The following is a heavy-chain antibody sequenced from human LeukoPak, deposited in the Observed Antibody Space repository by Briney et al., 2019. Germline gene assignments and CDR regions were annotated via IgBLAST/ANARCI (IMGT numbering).Heavy chain of an antibody. CDR3: ARLHYYDSSGFYYFDY. CDR1: GFTFSSYSMN. V-gene: IGHV4-39*01. CDR2: IYYSGNT. Sequence: GSLRLSCAASGFTFSSYSMNWVRQAPGKGLEWIGSIYYSGNTYYNPSLKSRVAISVDTSKNQFSLNLSSVTAADTAVYYCARLHYYDSSGFYYFDYWGQGTLVTVSS. J-gene: IGHJ4*02. D-gene: IGHD3-22*01.